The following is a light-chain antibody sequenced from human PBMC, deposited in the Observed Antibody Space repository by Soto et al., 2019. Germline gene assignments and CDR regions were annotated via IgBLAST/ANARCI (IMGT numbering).Light chain of an antibody. CDR2: RDS. V-gene: IGLV3-9*01. CDR3: QVWDSSTGV. Sequence: SYELTQPLSVSVALGQTARITGGGKNIGSKNAHWYQQKPGQAPVMVIYRDSNRPSGIPERFSGSNSGNTATLTISRAQAGDEADYYCQVWDSSTGVFGGGTKVTVL. CDR1: NIGSKN. J-gene: IGLJ3*02.